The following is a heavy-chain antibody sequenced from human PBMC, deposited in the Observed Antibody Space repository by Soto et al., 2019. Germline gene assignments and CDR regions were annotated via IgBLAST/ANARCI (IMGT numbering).Heavy chain of an antibody. V-gene: IGHV1-2*02. CDR3: ARGGGTILAPLP. J-gene: IGHJ5*02. D-gene: IGHD3-3*01. Sequence: QVQLVQSGAEVKKPGASVKVSCKAPGYTFTGYFIHWVRQAPGQGLEWMGYINPNSGATKYAKKFQGRVTLTRDTSINTAYMEMTMLRSDDTAVYYCARGGGTILAPLPWGQGTLVTVSS. CDR2: INPNSGAT. CDR1: GYTFTGYF.